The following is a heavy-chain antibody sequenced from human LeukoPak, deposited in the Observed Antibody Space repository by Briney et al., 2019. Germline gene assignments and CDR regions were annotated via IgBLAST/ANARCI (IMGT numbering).Heavy chain of an antibody. J-gene: IGHJ4*02. D-gene: IGHD4-17*01. Sequence: GGSLRLSCAASGFTFSSYAMNWVRQAPGKGLEWVSSISSSSGYIFYADSVKGRFTISRDNSKNIVYLQMDSLRVDDTALYYCARGGYYDDYNRGPYDYWGQGTLVTVSS. V-gene: IGHV3-21*01. CDR2: ISSSSGYI. CDR3: ARGGYYDDYNRGPYDY. CDR1: GFTFSSYA.